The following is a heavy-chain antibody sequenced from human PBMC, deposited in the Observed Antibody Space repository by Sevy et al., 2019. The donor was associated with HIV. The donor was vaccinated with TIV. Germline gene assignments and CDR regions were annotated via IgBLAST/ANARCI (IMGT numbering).Heavy chain of an antibody. CDR1: GVTFSNVW. J-gene: IGHJ4*02. D-gene: IGHD6-13*01. Sequence: GRSLRLSCVVSGVTFSNVWMTWVRQAPGKGLEWVGRIKSKTDGGTTDYAAPVRGRFTISRDDSKNTLYLQMNSLKTEDTALYYCFTVTYGSSCYFDYWGQGTLVTVSS. CDR2: IKSKTDGGTT. CDR3: FTVTYGSSCYFDY. V-gene: IGHV3-15*01.